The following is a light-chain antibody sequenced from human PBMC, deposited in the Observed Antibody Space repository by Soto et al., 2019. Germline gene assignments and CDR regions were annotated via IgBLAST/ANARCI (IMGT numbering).Light chain of an antibody. CDR2: DAS. Sequence: IVVANSPCALSLSPGERATLSCRASQSIRNFLAWYQQKPGQAPRLLIYDASNRASGIPPRFSGSGSGTDFTLAISGLEPEDLAVYYCQQRSNWPWTFGQGTKVDIK. CDR1: QSIRNF. J-gene: IGKJ1*01. CDR3: QQRSNWPWT. V-gene: IGKV3-11*01.